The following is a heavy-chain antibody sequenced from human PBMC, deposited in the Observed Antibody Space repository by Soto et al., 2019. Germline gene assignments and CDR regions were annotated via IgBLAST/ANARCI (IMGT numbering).Heavy chain of an antibody. V-gene: IGHV4-61*01. Sequence: PSETLSLTCTVSGGSVSSGSYYCSWIRQPPGKGLEWIGHIYYSGSTNYNPSLESRVTISVDTSKNQFSLKLSSVTAADTAVYHCARADTSWRQVVYWGQGTLVTVSS. J-gene: IGHJ4*02. CDR1: GGSVSSGSYY. CDR2: IYYSGST. CDR3: ARADTSWRQVVY.